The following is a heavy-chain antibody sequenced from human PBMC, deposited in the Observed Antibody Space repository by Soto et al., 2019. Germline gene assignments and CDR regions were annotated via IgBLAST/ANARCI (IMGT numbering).Heavy chain of an antibody. J-gene: IGHJ4*02. Sequence: EVQLLESGGGLVQPGGSLRLSCAVSGFTFSSYAMSWVRQAPGKGLAWVSSLSGSGGSTYYADSVKGRFTISRDNSKNTLYLQRNSLRAEDTAVYYCAKAETTVGGHGYFDYWGQGTLVTVSS. CDR3: AKAETTVGGHGYFDY. CDR1: GFTFSSYA. V-gene: IGHV3-23*01. CDR2: LSGSGGST. D-gene: IGHD1-26*01.